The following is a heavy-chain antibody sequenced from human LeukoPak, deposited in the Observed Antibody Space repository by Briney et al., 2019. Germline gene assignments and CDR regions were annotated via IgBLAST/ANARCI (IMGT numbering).Heavy chain of an antibody. D-gene: IGHD4-17*01. CDR3: ARDLYGDYATDF. CDR2: IFYDGSNK. V-gene: IGHV3-30*12. J-gene: IGHJ4*02. Sequence: GGSLRLSCAASGFTFSSYGIHWVRQAPGKGLEWLAMIFYDGSNKYYIDSVKGRFTMSRDNPKNTAYLQMNSLRAEDTAVYYCARDLYGDYATDFWGQGTLVTVSS. CDR1: GFTFSSYG.